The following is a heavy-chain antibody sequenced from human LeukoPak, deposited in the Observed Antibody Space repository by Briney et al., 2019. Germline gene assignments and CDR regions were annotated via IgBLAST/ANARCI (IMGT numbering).Heavy chain of an antibody. Sequence: SETMSLTSAVDSGSLSGYYWSWVRHPAGKGLEWNGEIHHSGSTNYNPSLNSRVTISVDTSKKQFSLKPSSVAAADTAVYYCARGRGITMVRGRRNWFDPWGQGTLVTVSS. CDR2: IHHSGST. CDR1: SGSLSGYY. V-gene: IGHV4-34*01. J-gene: IGHJ5*02. CDR3: ARGRGITMVRGRRNWFDP. D-gene: IGHD3-10*01.